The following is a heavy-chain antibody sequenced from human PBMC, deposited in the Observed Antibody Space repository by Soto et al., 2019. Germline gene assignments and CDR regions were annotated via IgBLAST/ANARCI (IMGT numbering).Heavy chain of an antibody. CDR2: IYYSGST. D-gene: IGHD5-12*01. CDR3: ATLISGYDYWSDY. J-gene: IGHJ4*02. Sequence: SETLSLTCTVSGGSISSYYWSWIRQPPGKGLEWIGYIYYSGSTNYNPSLKSRVTISVDTSKNQFSLKLSSVTAADTAVYYCATLISGYDYWSDYWGQGTLVTVSS. V-gene: IGHV4-59*08. CDR1: GGSISSYY.